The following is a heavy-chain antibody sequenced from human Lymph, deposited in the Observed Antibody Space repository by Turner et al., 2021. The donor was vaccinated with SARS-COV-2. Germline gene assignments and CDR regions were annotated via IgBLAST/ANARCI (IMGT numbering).Heavy chain of an antibody. CDR3: AKDGGGYSST. J-gene: IGHJ5*02. CDR2: ISYDGSNK. Sequence: VQLVESGGGLVQPGGSLRLSCAASGFTVSRNYMSWVRQAPGKGLEWAALISYDGSNKYYADSVKGRVTISRDNSKNTLYLQMNSLRAEDTAVYYCAKDGGGYSSTWGQGTLVTVSS. V-gene: IGHV3-30*18. D-gene: IGHD6-13*01. CDR1: GFTVSRNY.